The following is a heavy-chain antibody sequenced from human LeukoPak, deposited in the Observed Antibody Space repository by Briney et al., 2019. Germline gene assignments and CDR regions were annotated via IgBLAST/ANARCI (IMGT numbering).Heavy chain of an antibody. CDR1: GGSISSYY. CDR2: VYYSGST. V-gene: IGHV4-59*08. Sequence: SETLSLTCTVSGGSISSYYWSWIRQPPGKGLEWIGYVYYSGSTNYNPSLKSRVTISVDTSKNQFSLKLTSVTAADTAVYYCARPKSTGWYLDFDPRGQGTLVTVSS. J-gene: IGHJ5*02. CDR3: ARPKSTGWYLDFDP. D-gene: IGHD6-19*01.